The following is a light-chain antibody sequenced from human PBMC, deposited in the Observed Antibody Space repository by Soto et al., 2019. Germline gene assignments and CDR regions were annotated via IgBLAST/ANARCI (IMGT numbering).Light chain of an antibody. CDR2: GKS. Sequence: QSVLTQPPSVSGAPGQRVTISCTGSSSNIGAGYDVHWYQQLPGTAPKLLIYGKSNRPSGVPHRFSASKSGTSASLAITGLQAEDEADYYCQSYDSSLRGVFGGGTKLTVL. CDR3: QSYDSSLRGV. CDR1: SSNIGAGYD. V-gene: IGLV1-40*01. J-gene: IGLJ3*02.